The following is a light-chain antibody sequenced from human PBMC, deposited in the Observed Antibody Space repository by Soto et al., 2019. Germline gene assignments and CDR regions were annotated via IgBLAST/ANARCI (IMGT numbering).Light chain of an antibody. J-gene: IGKJ1*01. CDR1: QSVSSN. V-gene: IGKV3-20*01. CDR3: QQYVSSPWA. Sequence: EIVLTQSPATPSVYHGERATLSCRASQSVSSNLAWYQQKPGQAPRLLIYGASRRATGIPDRFTGSGSGTDFTLTISRLEPEDFAVYYCQQYVSSPWAFGQRSKVDIK. CDR2: GAS.